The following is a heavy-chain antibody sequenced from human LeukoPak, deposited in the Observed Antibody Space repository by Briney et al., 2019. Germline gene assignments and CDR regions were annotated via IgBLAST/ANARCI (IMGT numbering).Heavy chain of an antibody. V-gene: IGHV1-18*01. CDR1: GYTFTSYG. D-gene: IGHD3-3*01. CDR3: ARDLTHLYDFWSGYPNYFDY. Sequence: ASVKVSCKASGYTFTSYGISWVRQAPGQGLEWMGWISAYNGNTNYAQKLQGRVTMTTDTSTSTAYMELRSLRSDDTAVYYCARDLTHLYDFWSGYPNYFDYWGQGTLVTVSS. J-gene: IGHJ4*02. CDR2: ISAYNGNT.